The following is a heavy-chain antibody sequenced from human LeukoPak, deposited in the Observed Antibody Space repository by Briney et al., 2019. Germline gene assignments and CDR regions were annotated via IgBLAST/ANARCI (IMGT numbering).Heavy chain of an antibody. Sequence: GASVKVSFKASGYTLNELAIHWVRQAPGKGLQWMGGFDPEDGETIYAQKFRGRLTMTEDTSTDTAFMELSSLTSDDTAVYYCTTDLDYWGQGSLVTVSS. CDR3: TTDLDY. CDR2: FDPEDGET. V-gene: IGHV1-24*01. J-gene: IGHJ4*02. CDR1: GYTLNELA.